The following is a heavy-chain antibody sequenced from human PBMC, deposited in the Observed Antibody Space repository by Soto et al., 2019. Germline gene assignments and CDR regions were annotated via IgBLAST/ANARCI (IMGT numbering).Heavy chain of an antibody. CDR3: ARDPSITIFGVVHGEFDP. Sequence: PGGSLRLSCAASGFTFRSYLMHWVRQAPGKGLVWVSRINSDGSSTSYADSVKGRFTISRDNAKNTLYLQMNSLRAEDTAVYYCARDPSITIFGVVHGEFDPWGQGTLVTVSS. J-gene: IGHJ5*02. CDR1: GFTFRSYL. V-gene: IGHV3-74*01. CDR2: INSDGSST. D-gene: IGHD3-3*01.